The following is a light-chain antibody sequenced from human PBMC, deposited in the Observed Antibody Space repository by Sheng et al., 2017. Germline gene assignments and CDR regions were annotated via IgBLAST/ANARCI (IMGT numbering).Light chain of an antibody. Sequence: DIQMTQSPSSLSASVGDRVTMTCRSSQYISTSLNWYQQKPGKAPNLLISAASNLQSGVPPRFSGSGSGTDFTLTISSLQPEDFATYFCQQTYSTPYTFGQGTTLEI. CDR2: AAS. CDR3: QQTYSTPYT. J-gene: IGKJ2*01. CDR1: QYISTS. V-gene: IGKV1-39*01.